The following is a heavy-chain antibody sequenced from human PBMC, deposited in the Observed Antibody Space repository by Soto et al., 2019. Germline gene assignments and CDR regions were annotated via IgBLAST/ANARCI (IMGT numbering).Heavy chain of an antibody. CDR2: INHSGST. CDR3: AGLFRGFYFDY. CDR1: GGSFSDYS. J-gene: IGHJ4*02. Sequence: SETLSLTCAVYGGSFSDYSWTWIRQPPGKGLEWIGEINHSGSTYYNPSLMSRVTISVDTSKNQFSLKLTSVTAADTAVYYCAGLFRGFYFDYWGQGTLVTVSS. V-gene: IGHV4-34*01. D-gene: IGHD3-10*02.